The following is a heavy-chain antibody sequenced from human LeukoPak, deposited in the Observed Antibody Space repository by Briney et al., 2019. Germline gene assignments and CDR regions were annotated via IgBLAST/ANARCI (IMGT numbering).Heavy chain of an antibody. D-gene: IGHD5-18*01. Sequence: ASVKVSCKASGGTFSSYAISWVRQAPGQGLEWMGGIIPIFGTANYAQKFQGRVTITADESTSTAYMELSSLRSEDTAVYYCARGRFRRGYSYGYLDWGQGTLVTASS. CDR2: IIPIFGTA. CDR1: GGTFSSYA. V-gene: IGHV1-69*13. CDR3: ARGRFRRGYSYGYLD. J-gene: IGHJ4*02.